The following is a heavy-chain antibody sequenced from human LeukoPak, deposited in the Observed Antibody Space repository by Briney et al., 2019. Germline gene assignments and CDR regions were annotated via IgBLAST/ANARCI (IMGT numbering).Heavy chain of an antibody. CDR2: IYYSGST. D-gene: IGHD3-22*01. Sequence: SSETLSLTCTVSGGSISSSSYYWGWIRQPPGKGLEWIGSIYYSGSTYYNPSLKSRVTISVDTSKNQFSLKLSSVTAADTAVYYCARIDRPSVAFDIWAKGQWSPSLQ. CDR1: GGSISSSSYY. J-gene: IGHJ3*02. V-gene: IGHV4-39*07. CDR3: ARIDRPSVAFDI.